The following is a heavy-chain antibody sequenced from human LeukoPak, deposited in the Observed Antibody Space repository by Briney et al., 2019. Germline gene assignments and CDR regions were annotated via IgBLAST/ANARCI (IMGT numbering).Heavy chain of an antibody. J-gene: IGHJ4*02. D-gene: IGHD3-22*01. Sequence: GGSLRLSCAASGFTFSSYGMHWVRQAPGKGLEWVAVISYDGSNKYYADSVKGRFTISRDNSKNTLYLQMNSLRAEDTAVYYCAKDQWLLRGYFDYWGQGTLVTVSS. CDR2: ISYDGSNK. V-gene: IGHV3-30*18. CDR1: GFTFSSYG. CDR3: AKDQWLLRGYFDY.